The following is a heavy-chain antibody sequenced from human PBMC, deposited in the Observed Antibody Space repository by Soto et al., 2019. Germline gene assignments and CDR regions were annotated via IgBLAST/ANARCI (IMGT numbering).Heavy chain of an antibody. CDR2: IKEDGSEI. V-gene: IGHV3-7*01. CDR3: ARDIGFDYVN. CDR1: EFNVMSYW. J-gene: IGHJ4*02. Sequence: GGSLRLSCAVSEFNVMSYWMSWVRQAPGKGLEWVASIKEDGSEIYYPQSVRGRFTISRDSAGNALHLAMNYLSAEDTGVYFCARDIGFDYVNWGQGTLVTVSS. D-gene: IGHD3-16*01.